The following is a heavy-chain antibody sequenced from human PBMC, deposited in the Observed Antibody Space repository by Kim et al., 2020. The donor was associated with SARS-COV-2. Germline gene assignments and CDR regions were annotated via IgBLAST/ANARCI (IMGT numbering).Heavy chain of an antibody. CDR3: ARAYCSGGSCYSNAFDI. CDR2: ISSSSSYT. V-gene: IGHV3-11*05. J-gene: IGHJ3*02. CDR1: GFTFSDYY. Sequence: GGSLRLSCAASGFTFSDYYMSWIRQAPGKGLEWVSYISSSSSYTNYADPVKGRFTISRDNAKNSLYLQMNSLRAEDTAVYYCARAYCSGGSCYSNAFDIWGQGTMVTVSS. D-gene: IGHD2-15*01.